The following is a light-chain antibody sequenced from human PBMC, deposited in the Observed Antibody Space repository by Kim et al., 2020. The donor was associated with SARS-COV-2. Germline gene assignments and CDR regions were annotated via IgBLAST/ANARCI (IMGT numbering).Light chain of an antibody. J-gene: IGLJ3*02. CDR1: GAHFD. CDR3: QSYDITVRGWV. CDR2: ANT. Sequence: QSVLTQPPTVSGAPGQRFTISCSAGAHFDVHWYQHFPGTAPRLVIFANTYRPSGVPDRFSGSKSGTSASLFINGLQAEDEADYYCQSYDITVRGWVFGGGTQLTV. V-gene: IGLV1-40*01.